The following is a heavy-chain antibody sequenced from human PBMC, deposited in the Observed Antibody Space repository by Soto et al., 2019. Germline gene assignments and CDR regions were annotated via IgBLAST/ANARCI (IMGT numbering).Heavy chain of an antibody. CDR1: GYPFIKYG. CDR2: IKVDSGYT. D-gene: IGHD3-9*01. J-gene: IGHJ5*02. Sequence: QLPLVQSAAEVKKPGASVRVSCKAYGYPFIKYGISWIRQAPEQGLEWMGWIKVDSGYTNYAQKFQGRVTMTADTSADIAFIKLRSLRLDDTAVDFCATPYDTGFDPWRQGTLVSVSS. V-gene: IGHV1-18*04. CDR3: ATPYDTGFDP.